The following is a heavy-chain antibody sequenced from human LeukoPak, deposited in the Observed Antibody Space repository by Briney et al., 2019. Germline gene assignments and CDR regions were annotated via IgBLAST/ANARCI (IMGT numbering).Heavy chain of an antibody. V-gene: IGHV3-21*01. D-gene: IGHD6-19*01. Sequence: GGSLRLSCAASGFTFSAYSMNWVRQAPGERLEWVSSIGAAGSHIYYADSMKGRFTISRDNAKSSLFLQMNSLRAEDTGIYYCVRVGSGATRADTLDLWGQGTMVTVSS. CDR1: GFTFSAYS. CDR2: IGAAGSHI. J-gene: IGHJ3*01. CDR3: VRVGSGATRADTLDL.